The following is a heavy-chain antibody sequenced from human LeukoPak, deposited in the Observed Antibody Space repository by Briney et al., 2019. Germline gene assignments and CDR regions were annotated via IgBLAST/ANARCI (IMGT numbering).Heavy chain of an antibody. Sequence: GESLRLSCVDSEFTFSNYWMHWVRQTPGEGLVWVSRINTDGRTTNYADSVKGRFTISRDNAKNSLYLQMNSLRAEDTALYYCAKDTSPIVARAFDIWGQGTMVTVSS. V-gene: IGHV3-74*01. CDR2: INTDGRTT. CDR1: EFTFSNYW. J-gene: IGHJ3*02. D-gene: IGHD5-12*01. CDR3: AKDTSPIVARAFDI.